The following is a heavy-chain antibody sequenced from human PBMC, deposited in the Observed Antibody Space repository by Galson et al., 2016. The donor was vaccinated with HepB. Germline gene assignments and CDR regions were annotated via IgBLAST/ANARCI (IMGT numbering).Heavy chain of an antibody. CDR3: ARDGGGYEGVDYYGMDV. D-gene: IGHD6-19*01. Sequence: QSGAEVKKSGESLQISCRIYGYSFLSYWTGWVRQMPGKGLEWMGIINPGSYDTIYSPSFEGQITISADTSISTAYLQWSSLRDEDTAVYYCARDGGGYEGVDYYGMDVWGQGTTVIVSS. J-gene: IGHJ6*02. V-gene: IGHV5-51*01. CDR1: GYSFLSYW. CDR2: INPGSYDT.